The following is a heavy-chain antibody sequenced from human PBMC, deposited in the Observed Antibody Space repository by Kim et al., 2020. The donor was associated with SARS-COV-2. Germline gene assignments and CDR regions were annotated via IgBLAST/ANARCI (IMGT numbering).Heavy chain of an antibody. Sequence: GGSLRLSCAASGFTSSNYWMSWVRPAPGKGLEWVANIKGDGSERYYVDSVKGRFTISRDNAKNSLFLQLNSLRAEDTAIYYCAPSGGRGGLNAWGQGTTV. J-gene: IGHJ6*02. CDR1: GFTSSNYW. CDR3: APSGGRGGLNA. D-gene: IGHD5-12*01. V-gene: IGHV3-7*03. CDR2: IKGDGSER.